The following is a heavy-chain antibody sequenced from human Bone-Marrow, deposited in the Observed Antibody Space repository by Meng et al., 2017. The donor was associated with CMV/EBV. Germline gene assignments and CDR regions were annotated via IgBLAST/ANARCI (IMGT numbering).Heavy chain of an antibody. CDR2: VSGSAGRT. Sequence: GGSLRLSCAASGFTFDDYAMHWVRQAPGKGLEWVSAVSGSAGRTYYADSVKGRFSISRDNARKSLYLQMSSLRAEDTAVYYCARDRGEYYYNGMDVWGQGTTVTVSS. D-gene: IGHD3-16*01. CDR1: GFTFDDYA. V-gene: IGHV3-23*01. CDR3: ARDRGEYYYNGMDV. J-gene: IGHJ6*02.